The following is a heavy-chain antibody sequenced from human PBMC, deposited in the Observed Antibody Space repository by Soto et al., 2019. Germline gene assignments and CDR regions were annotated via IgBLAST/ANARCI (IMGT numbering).Heavy chain of an antibody. CDR2: INSDGSST. D-gene: IGHD5-12*01. CDR3: ARDIADIVAIDY. CDR1: GFTFNSYW. V-gene: IGHV3-74*01. J-gene: IGHJ4*02. Sequence: EVQLVESGGGLVQPGGSLRLSCAASGFTFNSYWMHWVRQAPGKGLVWVSRINSDGSSTSYADSVKGRFTISRDNAKNTLYLQMNSLRAEDTAVYYCARDIADIVAIDYWGQGTLVTVSS.